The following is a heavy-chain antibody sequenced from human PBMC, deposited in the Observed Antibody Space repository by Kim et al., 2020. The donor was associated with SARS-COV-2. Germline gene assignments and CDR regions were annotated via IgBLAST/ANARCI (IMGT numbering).Heavy chain of an antibody. J-gene: IGHJ6*02. V-gene: IGHV3-23*01. CDR2: ISSGGGGTT. CDR1: GFTFSGYA. CDR3: AKGYYASGKPNYVMDV. D-gene: IGHD3-10*01. Sequence: GGSLRLSCAASGFTFSGYAMSWVRQAPGKGLEWVSVISSGGGGTTYYADSVKGRFTISRDNSKNTLYLQMNSLRAEDTAVYYCAKGYYASGKPNYVMDVWGQGTTVTVSS.